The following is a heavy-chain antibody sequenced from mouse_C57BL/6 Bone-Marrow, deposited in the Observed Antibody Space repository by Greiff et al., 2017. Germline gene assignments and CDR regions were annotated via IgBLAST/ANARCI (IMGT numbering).Heavy chain of an antibody. V-gene: IGHV5-6*01. D-gene: IGHD1-1*01. CDR3: ASPYFLDV. CDR1: GFTFSSYG. J-gene: IGHJ1*03. Sequence: DVHLVESGGDLVKPGGSLKLSCAASGFTFSSYGMSWVRQTPDKRLEWVATISSGGSYTYYPDSVKGRFTISRDNAKNTLYLQMSSLKSEDTAMYYCASPYFLDVWGTGTTVTVSS. CDR2: ISSGGSYT.